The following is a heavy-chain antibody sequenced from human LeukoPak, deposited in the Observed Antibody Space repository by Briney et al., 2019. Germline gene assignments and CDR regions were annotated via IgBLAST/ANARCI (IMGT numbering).Heavy chain of an antibody. CDR2: IYTSGST. D-gene: IGHD3-16*01. CDR1: GGSISSYY. Sequence: PSETLSLTCTVSGGSISSYYWSWIRQPAGKGLEWIGRIYTSGSTNYNPSLKSRVTMSVDTSKNQFSLKLTSVTAADTAVYFCARSLYTSYKYFHHWGQGTLVTVSS. CDR3: ARSLYTSYKYFHH. V-gene: IGHV4-4*07. J-gene: IGHJ1*01.